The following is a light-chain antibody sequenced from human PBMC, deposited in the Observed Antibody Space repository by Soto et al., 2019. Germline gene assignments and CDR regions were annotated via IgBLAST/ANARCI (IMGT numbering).Light chain of an antibody. CDR1: SSDVGAYNY. V-gene: IGLV2-11*01. CDR2: GVT. J-gene: IGLJ1*01. Sequence: QSALSQPRSVSGSPGQSLTISCTGTSSDVGAYNYVSWYQHHPGKAPKLVIYGVTKRPSGVPDRFSGSKSDNTASLTISGLQGDDEADYYCCSYAGSYTYVFGIGTKVTVL. CDR3: CSYAGSYTYV.